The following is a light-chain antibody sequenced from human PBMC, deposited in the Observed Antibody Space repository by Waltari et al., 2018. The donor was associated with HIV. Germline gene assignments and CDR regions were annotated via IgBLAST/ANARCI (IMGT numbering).Light chain of an antibody. Sequence: QSALTQPRSVSGSPGQSVTISCTGTASDIGYFDYVSWYQQYPGKTHKVIIYEVLPRPSGVPHRFTASKSGITASLTISGLQDEDEADYYCCSYAGTYTYVFGSGTKVTVL. V-gene: IGLV2-11*01. J-gene: IGLJ1*01. CDR1: ASDIGYFDY. CDR3: CSYAGTYTYV. CDR2: EVL.